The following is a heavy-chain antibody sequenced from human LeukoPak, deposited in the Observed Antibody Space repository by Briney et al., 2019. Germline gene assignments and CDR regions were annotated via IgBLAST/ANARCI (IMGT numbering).Heavy chain of an antibody. D-gene: IGHD3-22*01. Sequence: KPSETLSLTCTVSGGSISSSSYYWGWIRQPPGKGLEWIGSIYYSGSTYYNPSLKSRVTISVDTSKNQFSLKLSSVTAADTAVYYCARVTGYIVEDYFDYWGQGTLVTVSS. V-gene: IGHV4-39*07. J-gene: IGHJ4*02. CDR3: ARVTGYIVEDYFDY. CDR1: GGSISSSSYY. CDR2: IYYSGST.